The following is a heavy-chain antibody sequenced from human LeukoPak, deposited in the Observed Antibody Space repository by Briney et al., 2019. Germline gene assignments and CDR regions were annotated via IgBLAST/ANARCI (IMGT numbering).Heavy chain of an antibody. D-gene: IGHD6-19*01. CDR3: ARDRAIAVAGNFDY. J-gene: IGHJ4*02. CDR2: ISYDGSNK. Sequence: PGRSLRLSCAASGFTFSSYAMHWVRQAPGKGVEWVAVISYDGSNKYYADSVKGRFTISRDNSKNTLYLQMNSLRAEDTAVYYCARDRAIAVAGNFDYWGQGTLVTVSS. V-gene: IGHV3-30*04. CDR1: GFTFSSYA.